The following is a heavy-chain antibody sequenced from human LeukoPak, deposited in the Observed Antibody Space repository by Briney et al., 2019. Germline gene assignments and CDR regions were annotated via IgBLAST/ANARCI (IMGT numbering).Heavy chain of an antibody. V-gene: IGHV3-23*01. CDR1: GFTFSSYG. CDR3: AKSRDPYCINGICYDRKYYFDY. CDR2: ITSDINT. J-gene: IGHJ4*02. D-gene: IGHD2-8*01. Sequence: AGGSLRLSCAASGFTFSSYGMHWVRQAPGKGLEWVATITSDINTHYADSVKGRFTISRDNSKNTLYLQMNSLRVEDTAVYYCAKSRDPYCINGICYDRKYYFDYWGQGTLVTVSS.